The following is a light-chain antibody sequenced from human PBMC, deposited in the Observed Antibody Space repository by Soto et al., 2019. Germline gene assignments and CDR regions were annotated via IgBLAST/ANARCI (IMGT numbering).Light chain of an antibody. V-gene: IGKV3-15*01. CDR2: GAS. CDR1: QSVSSN. J-gene: IGKJ4*01. Sequence: EIVMTQSPATLSVSPGERATLSCRASQSVSSNLAWYQQKPGQAPRPLIYGASTRATGIPARFSGSGSGTEFTLTISSLQSEDFAVSYCQHYNNWPLTFGGGTKVEIK. CDR3: QHYNNWPLT.